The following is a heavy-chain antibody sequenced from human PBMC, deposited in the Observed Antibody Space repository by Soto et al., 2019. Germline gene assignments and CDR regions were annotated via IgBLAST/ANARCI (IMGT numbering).Heavy chain of an antibody. CDR2: INAGNGNT. CDR3: ARGFLELRRQWYYHYVMDF. D-gene: IGHD1-7*01. CDR1: GYTFTSYA. J-gene: IGHJ6*02. Sequence: GASVKVSCKASGYTFTSYAMHWVRQAPGQRLEWMGWINAGNGNTKYSQKFQGRVTITRDTSASTAYMELSSLRSEDTAVYYCARGFLELRRQWYYHYVMDFRGQGSTVIVSS. V-gene: IGHV1-3*01.